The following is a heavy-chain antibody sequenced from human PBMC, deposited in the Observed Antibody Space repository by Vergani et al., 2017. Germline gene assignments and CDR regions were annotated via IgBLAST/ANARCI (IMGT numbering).Heavy chain of an antibody. Sequence: EVQLVESGGGLVQPGGSLRLSCAASGFTFSSYWMSWVRQAPGKGLEWVANIKQDGSEKYYVDSVKGRFTISRDNAKNSLYLQMNSLRAEDTAVYYCARDVRWLQFPFDAFDIWGQGTMVTVSS. V-gene: IGHV3-7*01. CDR1: GFTFSSYW. CDR2: IKQDGSEK. J-gene: IGHJ3*02. D-gene: IGHD5-24*01. CDR3: ARDVRWLQFPFDAFDI.